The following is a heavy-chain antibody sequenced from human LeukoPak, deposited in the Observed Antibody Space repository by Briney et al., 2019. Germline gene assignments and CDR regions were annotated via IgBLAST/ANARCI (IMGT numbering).Heavy chain of an antibody. CDR1: GFIFSNSW. V-gene: IGHV3-7*03. CDR2: IKSDGTKE. D-gene: IGHD4-17*01. J-gene: IGHJ4*02. Sequence: PGGSLRLSCAASGFIFSNSWMAWVRRAPGKGLEWVANIKSDGTKEYYVDSVRGRFTISRDNGKNSLYLQMNSLTADDTAVYYCVRDPHYGDFDYWGQGTLVTVSS. CDR3: VRDPHYGDFDY.